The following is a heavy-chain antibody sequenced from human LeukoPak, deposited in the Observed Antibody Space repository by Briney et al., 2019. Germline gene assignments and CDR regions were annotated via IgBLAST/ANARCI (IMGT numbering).Heavy chain of an antibody. D-gene: IGHD2-2*01. CDR3: ARGRLGYCSSTSCLSPDY. CDR1: GFTFSSYA. Sequence: GGSLRLSCAASGFTFSSYAMHWVRHAPGKGLEWVAVISYDGSNKYYADSVKGRFTISRDNSKNTVYLQMNSLRAEDTGVYYCARGRLGYCSSTSCLSPDYWGQGTLVTVSS. J-gene: IGHJ4*02. V-gene: IGHV3-30-3*01. CDR2: ISYDGSNK.